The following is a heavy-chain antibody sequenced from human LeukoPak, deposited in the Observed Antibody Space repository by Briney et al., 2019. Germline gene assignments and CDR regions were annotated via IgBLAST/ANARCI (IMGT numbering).Heavy chain of an antibody. D-gene: IGHD3-22*01. J-gene: IGHJ4*02. V-gene: IGHV3-30*02. CDR1: GFTFSGYA. CDR3: AKSGYYQAGSGYQYFDY. CDR2: IRYDGSNK. Sequence: GGSLRLSCAASGFTFSGYAMHWVRQAPGKGLEWVAFIRYDGSNKYYADFVKGRFTISRDNSKNTLYLQMNSLRAEDTAVYYCAKSGYYQAGSGYQYFDYWGQGTLVTVSS.